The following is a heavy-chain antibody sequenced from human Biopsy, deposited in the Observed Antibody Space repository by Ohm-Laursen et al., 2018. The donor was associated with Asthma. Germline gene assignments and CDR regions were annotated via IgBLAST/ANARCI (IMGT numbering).Heavy chain of an antibody. D-gene: IGHD6-13*01. V-gene: IGHV4-39*01. CDR1: SGSGGYMRSGNYY. CDR2: IYYSGTT. CDR3: VRGSSSWHHGPFHYYYGLDV. Sequence: GTLSLTCSLSSGSGGYMRSGNYYWGWIRQPPGKGLEWIGSIYYSGTTYYNRSLEFQVPVSANRSNNQFSLKLTPVTAADTAVYYCVRGSSSWHHGPFHYYYGLDVWGQGTTATVSS. J-gene: IGHJ6*02.